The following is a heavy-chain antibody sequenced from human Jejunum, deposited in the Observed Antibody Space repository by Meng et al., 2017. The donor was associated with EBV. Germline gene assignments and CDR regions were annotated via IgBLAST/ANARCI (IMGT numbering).Heavy chain of an antibody. CDR2: LNPNNGAT. CDR3: VGEIVAPYSFDQ. J-gene: IGHJ4*02. Sequence: QVQLLQSGAEVKKPGASVNLSCKTSGYTFIDYHVHWVRQAPGQGLEWMGILNPNNGATSYAQRIRGRVTMTRDTSTSTVYMELSSLRSEDTALYYCVGEIVAPYSFDQWGQGTLVTVSS. V-gene: IGHV1-46*01. D-gene: IGHD5-12*01. CDR1: GYTFIDYH.